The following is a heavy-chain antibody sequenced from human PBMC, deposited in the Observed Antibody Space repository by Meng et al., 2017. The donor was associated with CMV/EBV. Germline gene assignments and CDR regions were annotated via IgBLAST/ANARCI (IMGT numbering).Heavy chain of an antibody. D-gene: IGHD2-2*01. CDR2: ISSSSSYI. CDR1: GFTFSSYS. V-gene: IGHV3-21*01. CDR3: AREGCSSTSCYETWFDP. J-gene: IGHJ5*02. Sequence: GGSLRLSCAASGFTFSSYSMNWVRQAPGKGLEWVSSISSSSSYIYYADSVKGRFTISRDNAKNSLYLQMNSLRAEDTAVNYCAREGCSSTSCYETWFDPWGQGTLVTVSS.